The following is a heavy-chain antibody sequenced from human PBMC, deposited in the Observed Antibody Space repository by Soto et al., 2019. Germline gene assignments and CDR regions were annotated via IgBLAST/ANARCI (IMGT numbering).Heavy chain of an antibody. V-gene: IGHV1-69*12. Sequence: QVQLVQSGAEVKKPGSSVKVSCKASGGTFSSYAIDWVRQAPGQGLEWMGGIIPIFGTTNYAQKLQGRVRLTADEYTRTAYVELSTLTSEDTAVYYCARGTVTGSEYNYYYYGMDVWGQWTTVTVS. D-gene: IGHD1-1*01. CDR3: ARGTVTGSEYNYYYYGMDV. CDR2: IIPIFGTT. J-gene: IGHJ6*02. CDR1: GGTFSSYA.